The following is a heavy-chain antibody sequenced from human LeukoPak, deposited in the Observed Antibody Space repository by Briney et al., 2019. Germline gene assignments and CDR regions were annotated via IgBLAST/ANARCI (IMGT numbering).Heavy chain of an antibody. Sequence: ASVKVSCKASGYTFTIYGITWVRQAPGKGLEWMGWISAYNGNTNYTQKFQGRVTMTTDTSTSTAYMELRSLRSDDTAVYYCARVGGSGAYYYYGMDVWGQGTTVT. V-gene: IGHV1-18*01. CDR1: GYTFTIYG. J-gene: IGHJ6*02. D-gene: IGHD2-15*01. CDR2: ISAYNGNT. CDR3: ARVGGSGAYYYYGMDV.